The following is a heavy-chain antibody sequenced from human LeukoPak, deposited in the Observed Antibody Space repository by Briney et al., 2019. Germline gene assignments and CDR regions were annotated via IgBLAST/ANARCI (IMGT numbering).Heavy chain of an antibody. CDR1: GFTFSAYA. V-gene: IGHV3-23*01. CDR3: ARGSRGMATAPTDY. Sequence: GGSLRLSCTASGFTFSAYAMMWVRQAPGKGPEWVSAIRGGGTSEFYADSVKGRFRISRDNSKDTLLLQMNSLRAEDTAVYYCARGSRGMATAPTDYWGQGTLVTVSS. J-gene: IGHJ4*02. CDR2: IRGGGTSE. D-gene: IGHD5-24*01.